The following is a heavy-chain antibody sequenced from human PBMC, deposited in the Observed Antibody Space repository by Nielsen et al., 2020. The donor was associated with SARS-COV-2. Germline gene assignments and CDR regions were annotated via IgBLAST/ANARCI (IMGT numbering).Heavy chain of an antibody. Sequence: GGSLRLSCAASGFIFSRYEMNWVRQAPGKGLEWVSYISSSGSTIYYADSVQGRFTMSRDDAKNSLFLQMNSLRVEDTAVYFCARVGLTTAFDHWGQGTLVSVSS. CDR3: ARVGLTTAFDH. CDR2: ISSSGSTI. D-gene: IGHD4-17*01. CDR1: GFIFSRYE. V-gene: IGHV3-48*03. J-gene: IGHJ4*02.